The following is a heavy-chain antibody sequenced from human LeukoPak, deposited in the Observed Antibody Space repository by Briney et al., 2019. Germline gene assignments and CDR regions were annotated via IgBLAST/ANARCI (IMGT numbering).Heavy chain of an antibody. D-gene: IGHD4-17*01. Sequence: ASVEVSCKSSGGTCSSYAITWVRQAPGQGLDWMGGIIPIFGTANYAQKFQGRVTITADESTSTAYMELSSLRSEDTAVYYCARAQGDYEPYYFDYWGQGTLVTVSS. J-gene: IGHJ4*02. CDR3: ARAQGDYEPYYFDY. CDR2: IIPIFGTA. CDR1: GGTCSSYA. V-gene: IGHV1-69*13.